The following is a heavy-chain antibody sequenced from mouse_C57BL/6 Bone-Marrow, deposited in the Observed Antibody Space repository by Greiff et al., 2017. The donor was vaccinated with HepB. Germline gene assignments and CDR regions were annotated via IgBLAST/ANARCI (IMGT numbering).Heavy chain of an antibody. D-gene: IGHD2-5*01. V-gene: IGHV5-6*01. CDR3: ARHYYSNGYAMDY. Sequence: EVKLVESGGDLVKPGGSLKLSCAASGFTFSSYGMSWVRQTPDKRLEWVATISSGGSYTYYTDSVKGRFTISSDNAKNTLYLQMSSLKSEDTAMYYCARHYYSNGYAMDYWGQGTSVTVSS. CDR2: ISSGGSYT. J-gene: IGHJ4*01. CDR1: GFTFSSYG.